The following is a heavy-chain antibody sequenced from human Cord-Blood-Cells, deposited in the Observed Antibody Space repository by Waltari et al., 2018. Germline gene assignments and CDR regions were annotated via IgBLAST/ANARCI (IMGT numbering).Heavy chain of an antibody. CDR2: IYHSGST. CDR3: AREKNGDYFDY. D-gene: IGHD4-17*01. V-gene: IGHV4-30-2*01. CDR1: GGSISRGGYP. J-gene: IGHJ4*02. Sequence: QLQLQESGSGLVKPSQTLSLTCAVSGGSISRGGYPWSWIRQPPGKGLEWTGYIYHSGSTYYNPSIKSRVTISVDRSKNQFSLKLSSVTAADTAVYYCAREKNGDYFDYWGQGTLVTVSS.